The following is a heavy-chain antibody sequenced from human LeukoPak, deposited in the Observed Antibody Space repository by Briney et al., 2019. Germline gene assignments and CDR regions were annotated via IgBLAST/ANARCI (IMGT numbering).Heavy chain of an antibody. D-gene: IGHD3-10*01. Sequence: PGGSLRLSCAASGFTFSSYAMHWVRQAPGKGLEYVSAVSSDGGSTYYANSVKGRFTISRDNSKNTLYLQMNSLRAEDTALYYCAKEVAMVRGAPGYGMDVWGQGTTVTVSS. CDR2: VSSDGGST. V-gene: IGHV3-64*01. CDR3: AKEVAMVRGAPGYGMDV. CDR1: GFTFSSYA. J-gene: IGHJ6*02.